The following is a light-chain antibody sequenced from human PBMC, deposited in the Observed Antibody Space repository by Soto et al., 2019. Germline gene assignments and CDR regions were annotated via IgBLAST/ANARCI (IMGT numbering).Light chain of an antibody. V-gene: IGKV3-15*01. CDR3: QQYNNWWT. CDR1: QSVNSN. Sequence: EIVMTQSPATLSVSPGERATLSCRASQSVNSNLAWYQQKPGQATRLLISGASTRATGIPARFSGSGSETEFTLTISSLQSEDFAVYYCQQYNNWWTFGQVTKVE. CDR2: GAS. J-gene: IGKJ1*01.